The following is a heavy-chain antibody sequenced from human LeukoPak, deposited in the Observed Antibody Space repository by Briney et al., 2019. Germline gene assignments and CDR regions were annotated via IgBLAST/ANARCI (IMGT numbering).Heavy chain of an antibody. CDR3: ARGRPHGNDY. V-gene: IGHV3-74*01. CDR2: IASDGSSR. D-gene: IGHD4-23*01. Sequence: QPGGSLRLSCAASGFTFSSYWMNWVRQAPGKGLVWVSRIASDGSSRTYADSVKGRFSISRDNAKNTLYLQMNSLRVEDTAVYYCARGRPHGNDYWGQGTLVTVSS. CDR1: GFTFSSYW. J-gene: IGHJ4*02.